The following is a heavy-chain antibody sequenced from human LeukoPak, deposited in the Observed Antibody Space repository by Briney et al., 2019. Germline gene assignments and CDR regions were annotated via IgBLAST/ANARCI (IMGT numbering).Heavy chain of an antibody. Sequence: QPGRSLRLSCAASGFTFSSYAMHWVRQAPGKGLEWVAVISYDGSNKYYADSVKGRFTISRDNAKNSLYLQMNSLRAEDTALYYCAKESGSGWQRSFDYWGQGTLVTVSS. CDR3: AKESGSGWQRSFDY. CDR1: GFTFSSYA. V-gene: IGHV3-30*04. CDR2: ISYDGSNK. J-gene: IGHJ4*02. D-gene: IGHD6-19*01.